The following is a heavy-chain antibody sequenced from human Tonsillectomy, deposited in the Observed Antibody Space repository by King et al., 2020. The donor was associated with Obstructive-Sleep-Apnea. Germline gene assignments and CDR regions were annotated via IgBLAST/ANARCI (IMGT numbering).Heavy chain of an antibody. Sequence: VQLVEYGGGVVQPGRSLRLSCAASGFTFSSYGMHWVRQAPGKGLEWVAVIWYDGSNKYYADSVKGRFTISRDNSKNTLYLQMNSLRAEDTAVYYCARDGIVATIYFDYWGQGTLVTVSS. CDR3: ARDGIVATIYFDY. CDR1: GFTFSSYG. J-gene: IGHJ4*02. V-gene: IGHV3-33*01. CDR2: IWYDGSNK. D-gene: IGHD5-12*01.